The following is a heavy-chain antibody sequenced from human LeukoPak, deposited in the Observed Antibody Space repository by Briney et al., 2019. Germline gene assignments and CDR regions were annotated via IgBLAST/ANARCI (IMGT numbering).Heavy chain of an antibody. CDR3: ARQTFGALYFDS. CDR1: GGSISRGSYY. Sequence: SQTLSLTCIVSGGSISRGSYYWHWLRQPAGKGLEWMGRIYNSGSTNYNPSLKSRATISTDMSKNQFSLKLNSVTAADTAVYYCARQTFGALYFDSWGQGTLVIVSS. CDR2: IYNSGST. J-gene: IGHJ4*02. V-gene: IGHV4-61*02. D-gene: IGHD3-10*01.